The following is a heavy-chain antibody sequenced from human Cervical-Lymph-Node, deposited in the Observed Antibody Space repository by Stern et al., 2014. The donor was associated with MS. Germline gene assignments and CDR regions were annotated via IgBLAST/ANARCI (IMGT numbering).Heavy chain of an antibody. V-gene: IGHV3-30*18. Sequence: VQLVESGAGVVQPGTSLRLSCAASRFTFDNYGMHWVRQAPGKGLEGVALISFDGSNKHYADSVKGRFTISRDNSNNTLFLQMNSLRAEDTAVYYCAKHRGEDWNYAFWFDPWGQGTLVTVSS. J-gene: IGHJ5*02. CDR3: AKHRGEDWNYAFWFDP. D-gene: IGHD1-7*01. CDR1: RFTFDNYG. CDR2: ISFDGSNK.